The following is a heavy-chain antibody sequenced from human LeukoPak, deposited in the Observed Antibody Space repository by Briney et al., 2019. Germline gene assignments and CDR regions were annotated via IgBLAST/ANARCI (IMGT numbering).Heavy chain of an antibody. Sequence: PSETLSLTCTVSGGSISSHYWSWIRQPPGKGLEWIGYIYYSGSTNYNPSLKSRVTISVDTSKNQFSLKLSSVTAADTAVYYCARHGAYYYDSSGYFDYWGQGTLVTVSS. CDR1: GGSISSHY. J-gene: IGHJ4*02. CDR2: IYYSGST. CDR3: ARHGAYYYDSSGYFDY. V-gene: IGHV4-59*08. D-gene: IGHD3-22*01.